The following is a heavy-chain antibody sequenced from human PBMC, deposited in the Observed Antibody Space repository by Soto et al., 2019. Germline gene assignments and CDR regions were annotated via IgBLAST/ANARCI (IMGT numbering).Heavy chain of an antibody. CDR1: GFTFSSYG. V-gene: IGHV3-30*18. CDR3: AKDLSWSYPYTWFDP. Sequence: QVQLVESGGGVVQPGRSLRLSCAASGFTFSSYGMHWVRQAPGKGLEWVAVISYDGSNKYYADSVKGRFTISRDNSKNTLYLQMNSLRAEDTAVYYCAKDLSWSYPYTWFDPWGQGTLVTVSS. D-gene: IGHD1-26*01. CDR2: ISYDGSNK. J-gene: IGHJ5*02.